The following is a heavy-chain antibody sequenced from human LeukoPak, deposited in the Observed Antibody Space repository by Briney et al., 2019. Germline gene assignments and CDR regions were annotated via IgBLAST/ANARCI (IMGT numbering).Heavy chain of an antibody. V-gene: IGHV3-7*03. CDR1: GCTFSSYW. J-gene: IGHJ6*02. D-gene: IGHD3-16*01. CDR3: AGGGGLDV. CDR2: INHNGKVN. Sequence: GGSLRLSCAASGCTFSSYWMNWARQAPGKGLEWVASINHNGKVNYYAHSVHVRFPLSRDTAKHSLYLQMSNLRAEDTAVSFCAGGGGLDVWGQGATVPVS.